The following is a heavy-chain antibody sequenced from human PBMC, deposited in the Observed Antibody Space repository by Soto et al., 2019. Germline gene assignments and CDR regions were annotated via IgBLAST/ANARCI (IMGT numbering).Heavy chain of an antibody. CDR1: GFTSSDHY. CDR2: TRNKVNSYTT. CDR3: ARVSYTSGWYLDY. Sequence: GGSLRLSCAVSGFTSSDHYMDWVRQAPGKGLEWVGRTRNKVNSYTTEYAASVRGRFTISRDDSKNSLYLQMNSLKTEDTAVYYCARVSYTSGWYLDYWGQGTQVTVPS. D-gene: IGHD6-19*01. V-gene: IGHV3-72*01. J-gene: IGHJ4*02.